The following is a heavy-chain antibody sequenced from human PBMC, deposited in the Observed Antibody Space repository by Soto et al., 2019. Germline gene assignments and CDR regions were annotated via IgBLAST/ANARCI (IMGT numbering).Heavy chain of an antibody. J-gene: IGHJ4*02. Sequence: QVQLQQWGAGLLKPSETLSLTCAVYGGSFSGYYWSWIRQPPGKGLEWIGEINHSGSTNYNPSLKSRVTISVDTSKNQFSLKLSSVTAADTAVYYCASTYYYDSSGYYFGDWGQGTLVTVSS. D-gene: IGHD3-22*01. CDR2: INHSGST. CDR1: GGSFSGYY. CDR3: ASTYYYDSSGYYFGD. V-gene: IGHV4-34*01.